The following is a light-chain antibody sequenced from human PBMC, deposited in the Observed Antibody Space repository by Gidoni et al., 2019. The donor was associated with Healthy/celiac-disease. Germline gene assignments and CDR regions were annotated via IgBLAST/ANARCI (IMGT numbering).Light chain of an antibody. Sequence: QSALTQPPSASGSPGQSVTISCTGTSSDVGGYNYVSWYQHHPGKAPKLMIYEVSKRPSGVPDRFSGSKSGNTASLTVSGLQSEDEADYYCSSYAGSLVVFGGGTKVTVL. CDR1: SSDVGGYNY. CDR3: SSYAGSLVV. V-gene: IGLV2-8*01. CDR2: EVS. J-gene: IGLJ2*01.